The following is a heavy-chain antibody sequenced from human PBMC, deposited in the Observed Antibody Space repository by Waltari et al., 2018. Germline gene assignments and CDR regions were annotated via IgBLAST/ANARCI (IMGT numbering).Heavy chain of an antibody. D-gene: IGHD3-10*01. Sequence: EVQLLESGGGLVPPGGSLRLSCAASGFSFDTHAMTWVRRAPGQGRKWVSTISRCSAGTDYADSVKGRFTISRDNSKSAFYLQMDGLTVEDTAVYFCARGGFGTTYIFDHWGQGVLVTVSS. CDR1: GFSFDTHA. CDR3: ARGGFGTTYIFDH. CDR2: ISRCSAGT. J-gene: IGHJ4*02. V-gene: IGHV3-23*01.